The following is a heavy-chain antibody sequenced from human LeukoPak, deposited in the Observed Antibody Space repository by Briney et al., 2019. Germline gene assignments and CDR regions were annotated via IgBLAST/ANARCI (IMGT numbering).Heavy chain of an antibody. D-gene: IGHD3-22*01. V-gene: IGHV3-30-3*01. CDR3: ARNDPDSSED. CDR1: GFIFSNYP. CDR2: ISGDGNNE. J-gene: IGHJ4*02. Sequence: GGSLRLSCAASGFIFSNYPMHWVRQAPDKGLEWVAVISGDGNNEHYADSAKGRFTTSRDNAKSTAYLHMNSLRSEDTAVYYCARNDPDSSEDWGQGTLVTVSS.